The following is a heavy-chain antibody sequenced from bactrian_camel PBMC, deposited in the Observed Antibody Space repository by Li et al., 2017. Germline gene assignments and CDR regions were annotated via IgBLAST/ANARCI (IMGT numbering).Heavy chain of an antibody. V-gene: IGHV3S53*01. CDR3: AADEWLGNGGSARCSVRADFNY. Sequence: MAWFRQAPGQEREGVAAHGTDGSIMYDDSVKGRFTISSNYAKNMLYLQMDSLKPEDSGMYYCAADEWLGNGGSARCSVRADFNYWGQGTQVTVS. CDR2: HGTDGSI. J-gene: IGHJ6*01. D-gene: IGHD1*01.